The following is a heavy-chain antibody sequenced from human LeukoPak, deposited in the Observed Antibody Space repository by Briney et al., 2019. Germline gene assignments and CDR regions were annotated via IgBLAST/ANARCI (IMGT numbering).Heavy chain of an antibody. Sequence: GGSLRLSCATSGFTFSHYGMHWVRQAPGKGLEWVAFIRFDGSDTYYEESVKGRFTVSRDNSKDALDLQMNSLRAEDTAMYYCARSLSAGSGWYYFDYGGQGTLVTVSS. J-gene: IGHJ4*02. CDR3: ARSLSAGSGWYYFDY. CDR1: GFTFSHYG. V-gene: IGHV3-30*02. D-gene: IGHD6-19*01. CDR2: IRFDGSDT.